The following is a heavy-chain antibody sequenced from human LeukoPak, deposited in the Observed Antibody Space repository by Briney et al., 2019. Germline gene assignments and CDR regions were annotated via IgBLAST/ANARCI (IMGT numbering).Heavy chain of an antibody. J-gene: IGHJ4*02. Sequence: GAFLKTSSTGSRYWFTYYWIGWGRQMPGKGLELMGNIYPGESDYRYSASCQGQVTISAHKSSTTAYLLWSSPKASDTAMYYCTIGGDSTTSCYRCFNYWGQGTLVTVSS. V-gene: IGHV5-51*01. CDR2: IYPGESDY. D-gene: IGHD2-2*02. CDR1: RYWFTYYW. CDR3: TIGGDSTTSCYRCFNY.